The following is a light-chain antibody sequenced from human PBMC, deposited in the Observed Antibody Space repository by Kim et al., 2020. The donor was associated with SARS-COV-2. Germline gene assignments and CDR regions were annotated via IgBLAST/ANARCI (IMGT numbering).Light chain of an antibody. Sequence: ENVLTQSPGTLSMSPGERATLSCRASQSVNNRYLAWYQQKPGQAPTLLIYGASNRATGIPDRFSGSGSGTDFTLTISRMEPEDFAVYYCQVYGSIGRTFGQGTKVDIK. V-gene: IGKV3-20*01. J-gene: IGKJ1*01. CDR3: QVYGSIGRT. CDR1: QSVNNRY. CDR2: GAS.